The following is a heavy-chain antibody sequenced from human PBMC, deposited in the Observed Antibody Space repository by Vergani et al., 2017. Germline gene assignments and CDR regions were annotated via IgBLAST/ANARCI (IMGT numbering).Heavy chain of an antibody. V-gene: IGHV1-8*01. Sequence: QVQLVQSGAEVKKPGASVKVSCKASGYTFTSYDINWVRQATGQGLEWMGWMNPNSGNTGYAQKFQGRVTMTRNTSISTAYMELSSLRSEDTAVYYCARDRSEHYSSGSSYNYYYMDVWGKGTTVTVSS. CDR3: ARDRSEHYSSGSSYNYYYMDV. J-gene: IGHJ6*03. D-gene: IGHD3-10*01. CDR1: GYTFTSYD. CDR2: MNPNSGNT.